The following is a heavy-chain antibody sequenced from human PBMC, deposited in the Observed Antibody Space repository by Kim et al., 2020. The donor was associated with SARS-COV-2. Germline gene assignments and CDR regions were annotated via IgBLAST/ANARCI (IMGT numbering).Heavy chain of an antibody. J-gene: IGHJ4*02. CDR2: ITDSGGTT. V-gene: IGHV3-23*01. CDR3: ARWATPKYFDY. CDR1: GLTFTSND. D-gene: IGHD2-15*01. Sequence: GGSLRLSCVVSGLTFTSNDMIWVRQAPGKGLEWVSAITDSGGTTTYYTDPVKGRFTISRDNSKNTLYLQMNSLRVDDTAVYYCARWATPKYFDYWGQGVLVTV.